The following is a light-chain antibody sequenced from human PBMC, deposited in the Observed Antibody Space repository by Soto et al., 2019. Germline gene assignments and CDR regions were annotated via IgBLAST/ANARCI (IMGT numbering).Light chain of an antibody. J-gene: IGKJ5*01. CDR1: QGISSW. Sequence: TQMTQSPSSVSASGGDRVTITCRASQGISSWLAWYQQKPGKAHKLLIYAAYSLQSGVQSRFSGSGSGTDFTLTISSLQPEDFATYYCKQDNSFPFTFGQGTRVEIK. CDR2: AAY. V-gene: IGKV1-12*01. CDR3: KQDNSFPFT.